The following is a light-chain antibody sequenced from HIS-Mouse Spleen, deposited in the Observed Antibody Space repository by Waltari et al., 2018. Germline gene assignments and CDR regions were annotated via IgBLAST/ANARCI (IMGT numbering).Light chain of an antibody. J-gene: IGLJ3*02. CDR1: SSDVGSYNL. CDR3: CSYAVSSTWV. V-gene: IGLV2-23*01. Sequence: QSALTQPASASGSPGQSITLSCTGTSSDVGSYNLVSWYQQHPGKAPKLMIYEGSKRPSGVSNRFSGSKSGNTASLTISGLQAEDEADYYCCSYAVSSTWVFGGGTKLTVL. CDR2: EGS.